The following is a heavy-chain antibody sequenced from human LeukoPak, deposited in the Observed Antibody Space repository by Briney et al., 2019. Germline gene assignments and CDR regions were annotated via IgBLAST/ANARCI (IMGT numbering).Heavy chain of an antibody. V-gene: IGHV1-18*04. J-gene: IGHJ6*03. CDR3: ARAKTIFGVVIPWYYYYMDV. CDR1: GYTFTSYY. D-gene: IGHD3-3*01. CDR2: MNPNSGNT. Sequence: GASVKVSCKASGYTFTSYYMHWVRQAPGQGLEWMGWMNPNSGNTGYAQKLQGRVTMTTDTSTSTAYMELRSLRSDDTAVYYCARAKTIFGVVIPWYYYYMDVWGKGTTVTVSS.